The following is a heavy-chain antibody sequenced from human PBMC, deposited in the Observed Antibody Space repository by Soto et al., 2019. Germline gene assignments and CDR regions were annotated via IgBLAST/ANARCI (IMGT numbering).Heavy chain of an antibody. CDR3: ARDSPDIVVVVAAIEH. D-gene: IGHD2-2*02. V-gene: IGHV1-18*01. CDR1: GYTFTSYG. Sequence: QVQLVQSGVEVKKPGASVKVSCKASGYTFTSYGISWVRQAPGQGLEWMGWISGYSGNTKYAQKFQGRVTMTTVTSTSTAYMDLRSLRSDDTAVYYCARDSPDIVVVVAAIEHWGQGTLVTVSS. CDR2: ISGYSGNT. J-gene: IGHJ1*01.